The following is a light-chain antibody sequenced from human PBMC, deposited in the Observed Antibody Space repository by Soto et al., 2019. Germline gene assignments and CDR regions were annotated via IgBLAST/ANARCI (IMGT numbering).Light chain of an antibody. CDR3: QQLNSYPWT. Sequence: DIPLTQSPSFLSASVGDRVTITCRASQGISSYLAWYQQKPGKAPKLLIYAASTLQSGGPSRFSGSGSGTEFTITISSLQPEDFATYYCQQLNSYPWTFGQGTKVEIK. CDR2: AAS. J-gene: IGKJ1*01. CDR1: QGISSY. V-gene: IGKV1-9*01.